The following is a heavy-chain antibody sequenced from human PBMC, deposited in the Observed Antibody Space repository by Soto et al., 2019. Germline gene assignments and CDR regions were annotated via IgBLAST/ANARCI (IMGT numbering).Heavy chain of an antibody. Sequence: EVQLVESGGGVVRPGGSLRLSCAASGFTFDDYGMSWVRQAPGKGLEWVSGINWNGGSTGYADSVKGRFTISRDNAKISRYLQRNSLRAADTALYHCARGGYSSGCMGADAFDIWGQGTMVTVAS. D-gene: IGHD6-19*01. J-gene: IGHJ3*02. V-gene: IGHV3-20*01. CDR1: GFTFDDYG. CDR2: INWNGGST. CDR3: ARGGYSSGCMGADAFDI.